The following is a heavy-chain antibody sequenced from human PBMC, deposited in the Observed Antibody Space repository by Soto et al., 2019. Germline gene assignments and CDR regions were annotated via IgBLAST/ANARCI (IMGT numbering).Heavy chain of an antibody. V-gene: IGHV4-31*03. Sequence: QVRLHQSGPGLVKASQTLSLTCTVSGGSISSGSHFWSWIRQHPAKGLEWIGHISYSGSTYYSPSLKSRLNISRDTSENHVFLQLSSVTAADTAVYYRARDIGRGVVPAALSHAMDVWGQGTTVSVSS. J-gene: IGHJ6*02. CDR1: GGSISSGSHF. CDR3: ARDIGRGVVPAALSHAMDV. CDR2: ISYSGST. D-gene: IGHD2-2*01.